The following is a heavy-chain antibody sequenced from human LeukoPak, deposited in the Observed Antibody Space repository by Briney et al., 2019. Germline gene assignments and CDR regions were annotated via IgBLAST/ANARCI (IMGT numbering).Heavy chain of an antibody. CDR3: ARDFYYGSGSGGLDY. CDR2: ISYDGSNK. J-gene: IGHJ4*02. V-gene: IGHV3-30*04. D-gene: IGHD3-10*01. CDR1: GFIFRNYP. Sequence: PGGSLRLSCVGSGFIFRNYPMYWVRQAPGKGLEWVAVISYDGSNKYYADSVKGRFTISRDNSKNTLYLQMNSLRAEDTAVYYCARDFYYGSGSGGLDYWGQGTLVTVSS.